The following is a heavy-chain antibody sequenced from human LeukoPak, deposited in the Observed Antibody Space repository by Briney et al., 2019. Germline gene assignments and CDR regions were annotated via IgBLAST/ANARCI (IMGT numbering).Heavy chain of an antibody. D-gene: IGHD7-27*01. CDR3: ARDLAWGAFDY. CDR2: ISYDGADT. V-gene: IGHV3-30*04. CDR1: GFTFTNYA. J-gene: IGHJ4*02. Sequence: GGSLRLSCAASGFTFTNYAMHWVRQAPGKGLEWVAVISYDGADTSYADSVKGRFTISRDDSKNTLSLQMNSLRVEDTATYYCARDLAWGAFDYWGQGTLVTVSS.